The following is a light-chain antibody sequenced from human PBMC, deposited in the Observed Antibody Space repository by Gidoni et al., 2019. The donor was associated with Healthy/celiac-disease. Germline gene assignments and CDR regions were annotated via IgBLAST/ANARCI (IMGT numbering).Light chain of an antibody. CDR3: QQYYNLPLT. CDR2: DAS. J-gene: IGKJ4*01. Sequence: DIQMTQSPSSLSASVEDRVTITCQASQDISNYLKWYQHKPGKAPKLLISDASTLETGVPSRFSGSGSGTDFTFTISSLQPEDIATYYCQQYYNLPLTFGGGTKVEIK. V-gene: IGKV1-33*01. CDR1: QDISNY.